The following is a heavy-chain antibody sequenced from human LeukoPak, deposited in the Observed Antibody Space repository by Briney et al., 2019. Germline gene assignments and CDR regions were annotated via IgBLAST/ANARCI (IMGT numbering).Heavy chain of an antibody. V-gene: IGHV3-7*01. Sequence: GGSLRLFCAASGFTFSSYWMSWVRQAPGKGLEWVANIKQDGSEKYYVDSVKGRFTISRDNAKNSLYLQMNSLRAEDTAVYYCAKGLHTSSWYVGAIYFDYWGQGTLVTVSS. CDR2: IKQDGSEK. D-gene: IGHD6-13*01. CDR3: AKGLHTSSWYVGAIYFDY. J-gene: IGHJ4*02. CDR1: GFTFSSYW.